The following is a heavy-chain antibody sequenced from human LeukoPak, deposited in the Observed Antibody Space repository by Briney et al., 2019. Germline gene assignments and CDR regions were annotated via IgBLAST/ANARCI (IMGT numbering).Heavy chain of an antibody. D-gene: IGHD6-19*01. CDR2: INGNSGVT. V-gene: IGHV1-2*02. CDR3: ARGPQWRGDYYYMDV. Sequence: AAVKVSCKASGYTFSDYYIHWVRQAPGQGLEWMGWINGNSGVTNHAQKFQGRVTVTRDTSITTAYVELSSLRSDDTAVYYCARGPQWRGDYYYMDVWGRGTTVTVSS. CDR1: GYTFSDYY. J-gene: IGHJ6*03.